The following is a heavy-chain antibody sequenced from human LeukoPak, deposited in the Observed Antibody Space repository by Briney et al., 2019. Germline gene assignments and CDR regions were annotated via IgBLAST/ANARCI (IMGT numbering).Heavy chain of an antibody. D-gene: IGHD3-10*01. CDR3: AGDYTLGSYRFDY. J-gene: IGHJ4*02. V-gene: IGHV4-59*12. Sequence: SETLSLTCTFSGGSLSSYSWSWVRQPPGRALEWIGYIYYSGRTTYNPSLESRLTISLDTSKNQFSLKLRSVTAADTAVYYCAGDYTLGSYRFDYWGQGILVTVSS. CDR1: GGSLSSYS. CDR2: IYYSGRT.